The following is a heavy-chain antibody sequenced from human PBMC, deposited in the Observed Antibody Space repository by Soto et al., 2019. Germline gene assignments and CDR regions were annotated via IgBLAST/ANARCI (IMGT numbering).Heavy chain of an antibody. CDR2: INSDGSST. Sequence: EVQLVESGGDLVQPGGYLRLSCAASGFTFSSYWMHWVRQAPGKGLVWVSRINSDGSSTSYADSVKGRFTISRDNAKNTLYLQMNSLRAEDTAVYYCASSPGDYDSSGGYGMDAWGQGTTVTVSS. V-gene: IGHV3-74*01. CDR3: ASSPGDYDSSGGYGMDA. J-gene: IGHJ6*02. D-gene: IGHD3-22*01. CDR1: GFTFSSYW.